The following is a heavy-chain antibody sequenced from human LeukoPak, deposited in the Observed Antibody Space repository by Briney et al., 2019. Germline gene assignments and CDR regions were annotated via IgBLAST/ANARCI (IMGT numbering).Heavy chain of an antibody. V-gene: IGHV4-59*01. J-gene: IGHJ4*02. D-gene: IGHD3-10*01. CDR3: ARKYYYGSGSYHDY. Sequence: PSETLSLTCTVSGGSLSSYYWSWIRQPPGKGLEWIGYIYYSGSTNYNPSLKSRVTISVDTSKNQFSLKLSSVSAADTAVYYCARKYYYGSGSYHDYWGQGTLVTVSS. CDR2: IYYSGST. CDR1: GGSLSSYY.